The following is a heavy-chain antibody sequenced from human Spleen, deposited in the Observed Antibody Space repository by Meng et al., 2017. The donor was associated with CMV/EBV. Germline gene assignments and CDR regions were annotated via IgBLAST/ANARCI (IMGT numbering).Heavy chain of an antibody. J-gene: IGHJ4*02. CDR3: AKAGYSSSLGIDY. D-gene: IGHD6-6*01. V-gene: IGHV3-11*01. CDR2: ISSSGSII. Sequence: GESLKISCAASGFPFSDYYMTWIRQAPGKGLEWLSHISSSGSIIYYADSVKGRFTISRDNSKNSLYLQMNSLRTEDTALYYCAKAGYSSSLGIDYWGQGTLVTVSS. CDR1: GFPFSDYY.